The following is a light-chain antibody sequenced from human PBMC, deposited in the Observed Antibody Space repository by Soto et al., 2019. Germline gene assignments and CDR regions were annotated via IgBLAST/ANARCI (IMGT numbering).Light chain of an antibody. V-gene: IGKV3-20*01. CDR1: QNVGSAY. J-gene: IGKJ1*01. Sequence: EIVLTQSPGTLSLSPGDRASLSCRASQNVGSAYLAWYQHKPGQAPRLLIFGTSSRATGIPDRFSGSGSGTVFTLTISRLEAEDFAVYYCQQYGGSRWTFGQGTKVEAK. CDR2: GTS. CDR3: QQYGGSRWT.